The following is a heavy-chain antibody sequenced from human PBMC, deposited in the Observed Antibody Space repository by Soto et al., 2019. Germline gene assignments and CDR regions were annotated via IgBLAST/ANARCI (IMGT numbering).Heavy chain of an antibody. CDR2: ISSTSSTI. Sequence: EVQLVESGGGLVQPGGSLRLSCAASGFTFRSYSMNWVRQAPGKGLEGVAYISSTSSTIYYADSVKGRFSISRDNAKNSLYLQMNSLRAEDTAVYDCARARYCSSTSCYPNWFDPWCQGTLVTVSS. J-gene: IGHJ5*02. CDR1: GFTFRSYS. V-gene: IGHV3-48*01. CDR3: ARARYCSSTSCYPNWFDP. D-gene: IGHD2-2*01.